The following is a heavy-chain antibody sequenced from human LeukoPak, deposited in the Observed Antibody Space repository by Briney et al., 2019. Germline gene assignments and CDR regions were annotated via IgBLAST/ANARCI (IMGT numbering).Heavy chain of an antibody. CDR2: IRHDNSDK. CDR1: GFTFSSYG. CDR3: AREGVDAFDI. V-gene: IGHV3-30*02. J-gene: IGHJ3*02. Sequence: PGGSLRLSCAASGFTFSSYGMHWVRQAPGKGLEWVAFIRHDNSDKFYADSVKGRFTISSDKSKNTLYLQMNSLRPEDTVVYYCAREGVDAFDIWGQGTMVTVSS.